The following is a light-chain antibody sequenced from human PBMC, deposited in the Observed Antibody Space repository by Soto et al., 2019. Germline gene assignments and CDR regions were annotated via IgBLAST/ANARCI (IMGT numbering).Light chain of an antibody. CDR2: DVT. V-gene: IGLV2-14*01. CDR3: SSYTRTPPYV. Sequence: QSALTQPASVSGSPGQSITISCTGTDNDVGGYNYVSWYQQYQDKAPKLIIYDVTNRPSGVSMRFSGSKSGNTASLTISGLRPEDEADYYCSSYTRTPPYVFGHGPKVTV. CDR1: DNDVGGYNY. J-gene: IGLJ1*01.